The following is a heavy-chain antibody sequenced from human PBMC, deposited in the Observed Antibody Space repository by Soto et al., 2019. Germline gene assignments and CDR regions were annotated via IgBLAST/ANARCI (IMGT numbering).Heavy chain of an antibody. D-gene: IGHD2-15*01. CDR3: AKVVVVAATGNWFDP. CDR1: GGSISSYY. J-gene: IGHJ5*02. Sequence: SETLSLTCTVSGGSISSYYWSWIRQPPGKGLEWIGYIYYSGSTNYNPSLKSRVTISVDTSKNQFSLKLSSVTAADTAVYYCAKVVVVAATGNWFDPWGQGTLVTVSS. V-gene: IGHV4-59*01. CDR2: IYYSGST.